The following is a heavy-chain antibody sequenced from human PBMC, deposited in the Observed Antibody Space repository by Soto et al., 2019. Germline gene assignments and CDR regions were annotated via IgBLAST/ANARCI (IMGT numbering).Heavy chain of an antibody. V-gene: IGHV1-18*01. Sequence: QVQLVQSGAEVKKPGASVKVSCKASGYTFTSYGISWVRQAPGQGLEWMGWISAYNGNTNYAQKLQGRVTMTTETSTSPAYMELRRMNSDDTSVYYCERDWAASGPFDYWGQGTLVTVSS. J-gene: IGHJ4*02. CDR1: GYTFTSYG. D-gene: IGHD6-13*01. CDR3: ERDWAASGPFDY. CDR2: ISAYNGNT.